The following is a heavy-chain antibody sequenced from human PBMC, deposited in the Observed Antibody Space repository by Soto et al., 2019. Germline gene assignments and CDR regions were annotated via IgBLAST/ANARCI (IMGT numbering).Heavy chain of an antibody. CDR2: IHPSESET. CDR1: GYNFTGFW. Sequence: PGESLKISCKGSGYNFTGFWIGWVRQRPGQGLEWMGNIHPSESETAYSPSFEGQVTISADKSVSTAYLHWRTLQASDTAMYYCARLGLPAAIHFDNWGEGTLVTVSS. CDR3: ARLGLPAAIHFDN. D-gene: IGHD2-2*01. J-gene: IGHJ4*02. V-gene: IGHV5-51*01.